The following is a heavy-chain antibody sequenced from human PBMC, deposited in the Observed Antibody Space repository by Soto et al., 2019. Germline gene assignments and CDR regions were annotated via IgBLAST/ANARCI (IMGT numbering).Heavy chain of an antibody. V-gene: IGHV3-33*06. CDR3: AKVVYERSVNDALDI. CDR1: GFTFSDFG. D-gene: IGHD3-22*01. J-gene: IGHJ3*02. CDR2: IWYDGSYQ. Sequence: QVQLVESGGGVIQPGRSLRLSCKASGFTFSDFGMHWVRQAPGKGLEWVSAIWYDGSYQYYADSVRGRFTTSRDNSNNTLLLEMNSLRAEDTAVYYCAKVVYERSVNDALDIWGQGTMVTVSS.